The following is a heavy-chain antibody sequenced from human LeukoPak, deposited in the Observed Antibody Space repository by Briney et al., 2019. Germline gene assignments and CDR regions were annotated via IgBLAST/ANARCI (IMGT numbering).Heavy chain of an antibody. Sequence: GGSLRLSCAGSGFTFSSYSMNWVRQAPGKGLEWVSYISSSSSIIDYADSVKGRFTISRDNAKNSLYLQMNSLRAEDTAVYYFARARGYSYGYSDYWGQGTLVTVSS. CDR1: GFTFSSYS. CDR2: ISSSSSII. J-gene: IGHJ4*02. D-gene: IGHD5-18*01. CDR3: ARARGYSYGYSDY. V-gene: IGHV3-48*01.